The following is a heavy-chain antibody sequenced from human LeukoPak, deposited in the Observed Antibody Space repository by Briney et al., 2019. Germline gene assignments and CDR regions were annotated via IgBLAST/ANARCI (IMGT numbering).Heavy chain of an antibody. CDR1: SGSLSGYS. J-gene: IGHJ4*02. CDR2: ISHSGIT. D-gene: IGHD4-17*01. Sequence: SETLSLTCAVSSGSLSGYSWGWIRQPPGKGLEWVGEISHSGITNYNASLKSRVTISLNKSGIQFSLMLSSVTAADTAVYYCTRQSGTVTPIDYWSQGTLVTVSS. CDR3: TRQSGTVTPIDY. V-gene: IGHV4-34*01.